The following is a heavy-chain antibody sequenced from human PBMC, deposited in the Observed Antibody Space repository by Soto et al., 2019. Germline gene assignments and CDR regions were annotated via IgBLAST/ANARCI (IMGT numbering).Heavy chain of an antibody. D-gene: IGHD2-15*01. CDR1: GFSFSFYG. CDR3: AAWAEGATEVH. CDR2: IWYDASKQ. Sequence: GGSLRLSCETSGFSFSFYGMHWVRQAPGKGLEWVAVIWYDASKQFYSASVEGRFTISRDNSKAILYLQMNSLRAEDTAVYYYAAWAEGATEVHWGQGTLVTVSS. V-gene: IGHV3-33*01. J-gene: IGHJ4*02.